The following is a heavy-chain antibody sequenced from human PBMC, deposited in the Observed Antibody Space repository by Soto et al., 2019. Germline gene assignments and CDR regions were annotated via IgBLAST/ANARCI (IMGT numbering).Heavy chain of an antibody. CDR1: GFTFSSYW. J-gene: IGHJ4*02. Sequence: GGSLRLSCAASGFTFSSYWMSWVRQAPGKGLEWVANIKQDGSEKYYVDSVKGRFTISRDNAKNSLYLQMNSLRAEDTAVYCCAGGYSSGWAPLWGQGTLVTVSS. V-gene: IGHV3-7*03. D-gene: IGHD6-19*01. CDR2: IKQDGSEK. CDR3: AGGYSSGWAPL.